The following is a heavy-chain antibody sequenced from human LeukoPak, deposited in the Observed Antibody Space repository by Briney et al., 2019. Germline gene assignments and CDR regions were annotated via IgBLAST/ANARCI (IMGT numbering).Heavy chain of an antibody. J-gene: IGHJ4*02. Sequence: SVKVSCKASGGTFSSYAISWVRQAPGQGLEWMGGTIPIFGTANYAQKFQGRVTITADESTSTAYMELSSLRSEDTAVYYCARVNAVGATPAAYDWGQGTLVTVSS. CDR3: ARVNAVGATPAAYD. CDR2: TIPIFGTA. CDR1: GGTFSSYA. D-gene: IGHD1-26*01. V-gene: IGHV1-69*13.